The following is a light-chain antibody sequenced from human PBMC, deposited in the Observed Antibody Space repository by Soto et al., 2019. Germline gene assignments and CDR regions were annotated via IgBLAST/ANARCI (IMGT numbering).Light chain of an antibody. CDR2: GAS. J-gene: IGKJ5*01. Sequence: EVVLTQSPGTLSLSPGERATLYCRSSQTVNSNFLAWYQQKPGQAPRLLIYGASTRATGIPARFSGSGSGTEFTLTISSLQSEDFAVYYCQQYNNWPPITFGQGTRLEIK. CDR1: QTVNSN. CDR3: QQYNNWPPIT. V-gene: IGKV3D-15*01.